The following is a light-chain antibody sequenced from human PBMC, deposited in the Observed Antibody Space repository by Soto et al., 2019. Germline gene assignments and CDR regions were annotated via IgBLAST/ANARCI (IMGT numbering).Light chain of an antibody. Sequence: QSALTQPASVSGSPGQSLTISCTGTSSDVGNFNLVSWYQQHPGKAPKLMIYEGSKRPSGVSNRFSGSRSGNTASLTISGLQAEDEGDYYCCSYAGSSTLVFGGGTKLTVL. CDR1: SSDVGNFNL. CDR2: EGS. CDR3: CSYAGSSTLV. J-gene: IGLJ2*01. V-gene: IGLV2-23*01.